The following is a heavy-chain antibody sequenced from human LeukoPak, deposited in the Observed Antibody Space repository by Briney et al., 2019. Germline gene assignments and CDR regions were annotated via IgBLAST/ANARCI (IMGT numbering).Heavy chain of an antibody. D-gene: IGHD3-10*01. V-gene: IGHV3-21*06. J-gene: IGHJ4*02. Sequence: PGGSLRLSCAASGFTFSTYNMNWVRQAPGKGLEWVSSISSGSGFIYYADSVKGRFTISRDNANNSLYLQMNSLRAEDTAVYYCARDLRFGDYWGQGTLVTVSS. CDR3: ARDLRFGDY. CDR1: GFTFSTYN. CDR2: ISSGSGFI.